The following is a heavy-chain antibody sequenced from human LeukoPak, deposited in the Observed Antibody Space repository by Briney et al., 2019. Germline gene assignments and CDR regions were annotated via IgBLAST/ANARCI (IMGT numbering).Heavy chain of an antibody. V-gene: IGHV1-2*02. Sequence: GASVKVSCKASGYTFSGYYMHWVRQAPGQGLEWMGWINPNSGGTNSAPKFQGRVTMTTDTSISTAYMELSGLRSDDTAVYFCARDQGTSQGFGELFPGDYWGRGTLVTVSS. J-gene: IGHJ4*02. CDR3: ARDQGTSQGFGELFPGDY. D-gene: IGHD3-10*01. CDR1: GYTFSGYY. CDR2: INPNSGGT.